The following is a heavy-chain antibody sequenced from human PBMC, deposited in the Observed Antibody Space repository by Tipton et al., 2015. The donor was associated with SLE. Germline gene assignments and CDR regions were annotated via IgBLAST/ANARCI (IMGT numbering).Heavy chain of an antibody. CDR2: IYSNGNT. Sequence: TLSLTCTVSGGSINSFYWSWIRQPPGKPLEWIGNIYSNGNTNYNHSFRSRVFMSVDTSRYQFSLKLISVSTAYTALYFCARDNGHLCSLCSTGPCYSVTFDSWGQGTLVPVSS. CDR1: GGSINSFY. J-gene: IGHJ4*02. D-gene: IGHD2-15*01. V-gene: IGHV4-59*01. CDR3: ARDNGHLCSLCSTGPCYSVTFDS.